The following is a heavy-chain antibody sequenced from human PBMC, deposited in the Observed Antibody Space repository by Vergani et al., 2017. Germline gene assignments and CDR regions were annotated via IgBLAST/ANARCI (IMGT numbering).Heavy chain of an antibody. D-gene: IGHD5-18*01. Sequence: EVQLVESGGGLVKPGGSLRLSCAASGFTFSSYSMNWVRQAPRKGLEWVSSISSSSSYIYYADSVKGRFTISRDNAKNSLYLQMNSLRAEDTAVYYCARDRGIQLWLGYWGQGTLVTVSS. CDR1: GFTFSSYS. J-gene: IGHJ4*02. CDR2: ISSSSSYI. V-gene: IGHV3-21*01. CDR3: ARDRGIQLWLGY.